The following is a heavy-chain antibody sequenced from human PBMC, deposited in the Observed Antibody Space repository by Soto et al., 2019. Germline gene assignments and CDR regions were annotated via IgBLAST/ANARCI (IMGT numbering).Heavy chain of an antibody. J-gene: IGHJ6*02. D-gene: IGHD1-1*01. CDR3: ARHLPGTTEDV. V-gene: IGHV4-59*08. CDR1: GGSINSYY. CDR2: ISYTGNT. Sequence: SETLSLTCTVSGGSINSYYWSWIRQPPEKGLEWIGYISYTGNTNSDPSLKSRVTISLDTSNNQFSLKLSSVTAADTAVYYCARHLPGTTEDVWGQGTTVTVSS.